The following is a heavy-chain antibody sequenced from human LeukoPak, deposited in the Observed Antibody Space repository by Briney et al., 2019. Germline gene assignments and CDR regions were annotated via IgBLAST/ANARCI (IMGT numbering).Heavy chain of an antibody. CDR1: GYTFTSYY. CDR3: ATLTSGIAVTGTTDY. V-gene: IGHV1-24*01. D-gene: IGHD6-19*01. Sequence: VASVKVSCKASGYTFTSYYMHWVRQAPGKGLEWMGGFDPEDDETIYAQKFQGRVTMTEDTSTDTAYMELNSLRSEDTAVYYCATLTSGIAVTGTTDYWGQGTLVTVSS. J-gene: IGHJ4*02. CDR2: FDPEDDET.